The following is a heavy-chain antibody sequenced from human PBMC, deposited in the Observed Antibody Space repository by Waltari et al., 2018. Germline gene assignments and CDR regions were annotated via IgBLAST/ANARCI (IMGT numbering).Heavy chain of an antibody. CDR3: VRDDRSTGLFDY. J-gene: IGHJ4*02. CDR1: GFTFSTCW. Sequence: EVHLVESGGGLVQPGGSLRLSCAASGFTFSTCWMTWVRQAPGKGLEWVASMKRDGSEKHYVDSVRGRFTISRDNAKNSLYLQMNSLRTEDTGVYYCVRDDRSTGLFDYWGQGTLVTVSS. V-gene: IGHV3-7*01. CDR2: MKRDGSEK.